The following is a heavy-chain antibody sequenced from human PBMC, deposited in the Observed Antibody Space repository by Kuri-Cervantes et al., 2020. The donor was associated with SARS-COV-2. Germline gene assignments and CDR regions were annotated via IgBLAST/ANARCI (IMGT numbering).Heavy chain of an antibody. Sequence: SETLSLTCAVYGGSFSGYYWSWIRQLPGKGLEWIGEINHSGSTYYNASLKSRVTISVDTSKNQFSLKLSSVNAADTAVYYCARRACSSTSCYRALRAFDIWGQGTMVTVSS. J-gene: IGHJ3*02. CDR3: ARRACSSTSCYRALRAFDI. D-gene: IGHD2-2*01. CDR1: GGSFSGYY. CDR2: INHSGST. V-gene: IGHV4-34*01.